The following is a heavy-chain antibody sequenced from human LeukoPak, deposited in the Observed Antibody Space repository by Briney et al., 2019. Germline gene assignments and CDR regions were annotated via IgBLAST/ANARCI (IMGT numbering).Heavy chain of an antibody. Sequence: PGGSLRLSCAASGFTFSSCAMSWVRQAPGKGLEWVSAISGSGGSTYYADSVKGRFTISRDNSKNTLYLQMNSLRAEDTAVYYCAKDEGGRGYSYGYGNWFDPWGQGTLVTVSS. D-gene: IGHD5-18*01. CDR2: ISGSGGST. V-gene: IGHV3-23*01. CDR3: AKDEGGRGYSYGYGNWFDP. J-gene: IGHJ5*02. CDR1: GFTFSSCA.